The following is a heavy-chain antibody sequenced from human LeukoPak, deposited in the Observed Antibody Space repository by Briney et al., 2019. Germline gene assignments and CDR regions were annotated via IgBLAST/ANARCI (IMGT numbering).Heavy chain of an antibody. D-gene: IGHD2-21*02. J-gene: IGHJ4*02. CDR1: GFTFSRYW. CDR3: AREQLLFSLGL. V-gene: IGHV3-74*01. Sequence: TGGSLRLSCAASGFTFSRYWMHWVRQVPGKGLVWVSRIKGDESSTNYADSVKGRFTISRDNAKNTLYLQMNSLRVEDTGVYYCAREQLLFSLGLWGQGTLVTVSS. CDR2: IKGDESST.